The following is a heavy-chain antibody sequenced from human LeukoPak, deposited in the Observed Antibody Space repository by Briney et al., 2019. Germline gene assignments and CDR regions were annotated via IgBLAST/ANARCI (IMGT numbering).Heavy chain of an antibody. CDR2: IYYSGST. Sequence: ASETLSLTCTVSGGSISSSSYYWGWIRQPPGKGLEWIGSIYYSGSTYYNPSLKSRVTISVDTSKNQFSLKLSSVTAADTAVYYCASGTYYDFWSDPRSPYYYYYMDVWGKGTTVTVSS. CDR3: ASGTYYDFWSDPRSPYYYYYMDV. CDR1: GGSISSSSYY. D-gene: IGHD3-3*01. V-gene: IGHV4-39*07. J-gene: IGHJ6*03.